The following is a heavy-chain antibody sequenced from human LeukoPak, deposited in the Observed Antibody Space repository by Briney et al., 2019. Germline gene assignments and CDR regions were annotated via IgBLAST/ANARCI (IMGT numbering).Heavy chain of an antibody. Sequence: GGSLRLSCAASGFTFRNYAISWVRQAPGKGLEWVSSISDNGLSTSYARSVKGRFTISRDDAKNTVYLQMNSLRAEDTAFYYCARNLTGYHQRLDYWGQGTLVTVSS. V-gene: IGHV3-23*01. CDR2: ISDNGLST. CDR1: GFTFRNYA. CDR3: ARNLTGYHQRLDY. D-gene: IGHD3-9*01. J-gene: IGHJ4*02.